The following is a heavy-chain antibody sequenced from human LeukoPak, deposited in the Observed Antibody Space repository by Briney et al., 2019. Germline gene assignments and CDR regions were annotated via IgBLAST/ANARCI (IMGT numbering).Heavy chain of an antibody. CDR2: INHSGST. CDR3: ARLISCSSHSFYLVHYYYYMDV. J-gene: IGHJ6*03. D-gene: IGHD2-2*01. V-gene: IGHV4-34*01. Sequence: GSLRLSCAASGFTFSSYWMSWVRQPPGKGLEWIGEINHSGSTNYNPSLKSRVTISVDTSKNQFSLKLSSVTAADTAVYYCARLISCSSHSFYLVHYYYYMDVWGKGTTVTISS. CDR1: GFTFSSYW.